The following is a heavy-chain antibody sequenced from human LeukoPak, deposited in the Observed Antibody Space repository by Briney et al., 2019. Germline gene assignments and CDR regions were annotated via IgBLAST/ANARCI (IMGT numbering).Heavy chain of an antibody. CDR1: GFTFSSYW. J-gene: IGHJ4*02. CDR2: IKQDGSEK. V-gene: IGHV3-7*01. D-gene: IGHD5-24*01. Sequence: GGSLRLPCAASGFTFSSYWMSWVRQAPGKGLEWVANIKQDGSEKYYVDSVKGRFTISRDNAKNSLYLQMNSLRAEDTAVYYCARDGKRWLQSRAYYFDYWGQGTLVTVSS. CDR3: ARDGKRWLQSRAYYFDY.